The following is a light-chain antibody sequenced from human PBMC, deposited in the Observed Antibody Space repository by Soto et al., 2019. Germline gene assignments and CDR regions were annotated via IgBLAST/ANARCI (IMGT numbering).Light chain of an antibody. CDR1: QSVSSSY. J-gene: IGKJ5*01. CDR3: QQYGSSLIT. Sequence: EIVLTQSPGTLSLSPGERATLSCRASQSVSSSYLAWYQQKPGQAPRLLIYGASSRATGMPDRFSGSGSGTAFTLTISRLEPEDFPVYYCQQYGSSLITFGQGTRLEMK. CDR2: GAS. V-gene: IGKV3-20*01.